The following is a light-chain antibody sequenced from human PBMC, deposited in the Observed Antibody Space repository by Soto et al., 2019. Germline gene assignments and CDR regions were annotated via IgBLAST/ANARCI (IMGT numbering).Light chain of an antibody. CDR2: AAS. CDR1: QDIGNS. Sequence: DIQMTQSPSSLSASVGDRVTITCRASQDIGNSLAWYQQRPGKVPKLLIYAASALQSGVPSRFSGSGSGTDFTLTLSSLQPEDFATYYCQKYNSAHGTFGQGTKVEIK. J-gene: IGKJ1*01. V-gene: IGKV1-27*01. CDR3: QKYNSAHGT.